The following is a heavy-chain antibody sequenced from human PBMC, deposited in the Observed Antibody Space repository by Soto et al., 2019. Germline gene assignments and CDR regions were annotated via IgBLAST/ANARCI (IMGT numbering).Heavy chain of an antibody. V-gene: IGHV1-18*04. CDR3: ARDPTYSSHDAFDI. CDR1: GYTFTSYG. J-gene: IGHJ3*02. Sequence: ASVKVSCKASGYTFTSYGISWVRQAPGQGLEWMGWISAYNGNTNYAQKLQGRVTMTTDTSTSTAHMELRSLRSDDTAVYYCARDPTYSSHDAFDIWGQGTMVTVSS. D-gene: IGHD6-13*01. CDR2: ISAYNGNT.